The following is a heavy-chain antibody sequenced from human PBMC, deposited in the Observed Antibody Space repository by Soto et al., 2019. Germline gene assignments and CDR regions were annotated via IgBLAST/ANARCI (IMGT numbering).Heavy chain of an antibody. J-gene: IGHJ4*02. Sequence: SVKVSCKASGGALSSFINYPINWVRQAPGQGLEWMGGIVPNVGTVNYAQKFQGRVTITADKSTGTAYMEVSSLRSEDTALYYCARRDTSGFLRYFDNWGQGTLVTVS. D-gene: IGHD3-3*01. CDR1: GGALSSFINYP. CDR3: ARRDTSGFLRYFDN. CDR2: IVPNVGTV. V-gene: IGHV1-69*06.